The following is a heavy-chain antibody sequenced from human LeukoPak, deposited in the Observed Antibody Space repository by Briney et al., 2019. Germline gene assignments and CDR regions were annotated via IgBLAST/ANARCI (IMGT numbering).Heavy chain of an antibody. CDR1: GFTFSSYA. Sequence: GGSLRLSCAASGFTFSSYAMSWVRQAPGKGLEWISYIDSDTYGNTIYYPHTVKGRFTISRDNAKNSLYLQMGSLRDEDTAVYYCARDRDYAFDYWGQGTLVTVSS. CDR3: ARDRDYAFDY. J-gene: IGHJ4*02. CDR2: IDSDTYGNTI. V-gene: IGHV3-48*02. D-gene: IGHD4-17*01.